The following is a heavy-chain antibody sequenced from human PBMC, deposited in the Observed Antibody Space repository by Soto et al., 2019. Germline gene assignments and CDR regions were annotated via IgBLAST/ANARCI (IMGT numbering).Heavy chain of an antibody. D-gene: IGHD3-10*01. Sequence: GRSLRLSCAASGFTFSSYAMHWVCQAPGKGLEWVAVISYDGSNKYYADSVKGRFTISRDNSKNTLYLQMNSLRAEDTAVYYCARVRWGVVRGVVGMDVWGQGTTVTDSS. CDR1: GFTFSSYA. CDR3: ARVRWGVVRGVVGMDV. V-gene: IGHV3-30-3*01. J-gene: IGHJ6*02. CDR2: ISYDGSNK.